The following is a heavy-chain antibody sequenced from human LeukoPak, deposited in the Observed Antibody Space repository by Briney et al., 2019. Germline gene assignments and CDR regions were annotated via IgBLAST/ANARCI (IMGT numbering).Heavy chain of an antibody. CDR2: IYYSGST. J-gene: IGHJ3*02. Sequence: PSETLSLTCTVSGGSISSSSYYWGWIRQPPGKGLGWIGSIYYSGSTYYNPSLKSRVTISVDTSKNQFSLKLTSVTAADTAVYYCAAFLLRQINVFDIWGQGTMVTVSS. CDR1: GGSISSSSYY. V-gene: IGHV4-39*07. D-gene: IGHD2/OR15-2a*01. CDR3: AAFLLRQINVFDI.